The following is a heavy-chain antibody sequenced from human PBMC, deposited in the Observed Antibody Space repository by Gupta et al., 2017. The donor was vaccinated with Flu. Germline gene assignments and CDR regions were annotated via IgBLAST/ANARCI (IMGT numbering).Heavy chain of an antibody. CDR3: TTLGWDPPRAFDS. V-gene: IGHV3-15*01. D-gene: IGHD1-26*01. J-gene: IGHJ3*02. CDR1: NAW. Sequence: NAWMTWVRQAPGKGLEWVGRIKSTSDDGTPHYAAPVKDRFTISRDDSKTTLYLQMNSLSTEDTAIYYCTTLGWDPPRAFDSWGQGTVVTVSS. CDR2: IKSTSDDGTP.